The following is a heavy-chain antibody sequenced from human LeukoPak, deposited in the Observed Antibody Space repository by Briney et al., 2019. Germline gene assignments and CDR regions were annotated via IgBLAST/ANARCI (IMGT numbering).Heavy chain of an antibody. CDR1: GFTFRTYI. CDR3: AKDASPYANYGVRWFDS. J-gene: IGHJ5*01. Sequence: GGSLRLSCTASGFTFRTYIMAWVRQVPGKGLEWVSAISGDSRTTYYAVPVKGRFTISRDNFRDTLSLQMDTLRADDSAVHYCAKDASPYANYGVRWFDSWGQGTLVTVSS. D-gene: IGHD4-17*01. V-gene: IGHV3-23*01. CDR2: ISGDSRTT.